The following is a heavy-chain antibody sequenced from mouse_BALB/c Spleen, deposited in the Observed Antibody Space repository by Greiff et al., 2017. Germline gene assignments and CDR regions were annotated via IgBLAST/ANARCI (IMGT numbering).Heavy chain of an antibody. J-gene: IGHJ3*01. CDR1: GYSITSDYA. D-gene: IGHD4-1*01. CDR2: ISYSGST. V-gene: IGHV3-2*02. Sequence: EVQLQESGPGLVKPSQSLSLTCTVTGYSITSDYAWNWIRQFPGNKLEWMGYISYSGSTSYNPSLKSRISITRDTSKNQFFLQLNSVTTEDTATYYCARRGLGQAYWGQGTLVTVSA. CDR3: ARRGLGQAY.